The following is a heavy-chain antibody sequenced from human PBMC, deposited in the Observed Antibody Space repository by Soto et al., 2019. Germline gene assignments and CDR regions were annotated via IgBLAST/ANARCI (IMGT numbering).Heavy chain of an antibody. CDR1: GPSISSSTYY. V-gene: IGHV4-39*02. J-gene: IGHJ4*02. CDR3: ARGGYSSSWYFDY. Sequence: PSETLSLTCTVSGPSISSSTYYWGWIRQPPGKGLEWIGSVYYSENTYYNPSLKSRVTISVDTSKNLFSLKLTSVTAADTAVYYCARGGYSSSWYFDYWGQGTLVTVSS. CDR2: VYYSENT. D-gene: IGHD6-13*01.